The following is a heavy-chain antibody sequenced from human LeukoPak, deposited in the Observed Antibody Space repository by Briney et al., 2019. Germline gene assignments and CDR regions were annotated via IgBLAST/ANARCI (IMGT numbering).Heavy chain of an antibody. D-gene: IGHD5-12*01. CDR1: GFTLSSYN. Sequence: PGGSLRLSCAASGFTLSSYNMNWVRQAPGKGLEWVSFIISSSSYIQYADSMKGRFTISRDNAKNSLYLQMNSLRAEDTAVYYCARGRVYNGYDPFDYWGQGTLVTVSS. J-gene: IGHJ4*02. CDR3: ARGRVYNGYDPFDY. V-gene: IGHV3-21*01. CDR2: IISSSSYI.